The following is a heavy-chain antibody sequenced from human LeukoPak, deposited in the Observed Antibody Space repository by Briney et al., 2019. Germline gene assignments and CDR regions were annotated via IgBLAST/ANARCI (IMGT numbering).Heavy chain of an antibody. J-gene: IGHJ4*02. CDR1: GYSINSGYF. CDR2: IFHTGDV. Sequence: SETLSLTCTVSGYSINSGYFWGWVRQPPGKGPEWIGSIFHTGDVYYNPSLRSRVTVSVDTSRNQVSLKVTSVTAADTALYYCARVVASTIDSWGQGILVTVSS. V-gene: IGHV4-38-2*02. CDR3: ARVVASTIDS. D-gene: IGHD2-15*01.